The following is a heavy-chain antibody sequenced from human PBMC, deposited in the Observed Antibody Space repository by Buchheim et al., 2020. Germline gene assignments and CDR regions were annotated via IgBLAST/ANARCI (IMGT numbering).Heavy chain of an antibody. CDR3: ARAKNAGGYYEY. CDR1: GFTFSSYG. CDR2: ISSTGSTK. Sequence: EVQLVESGGGLVQPGGSLRLSCAASGFTFSSYGMNWVRQAPGKGLEWVSYISSTGSTKYYADSVKGRFTISRDNAKNSVYLHMDSLRAEDTGVYYCARAKNAGGYYEYWDQGT. J-gene: IGHJ4*02. V-gene: IGHV3-48*03. D-gene: IGHD3-22*01.